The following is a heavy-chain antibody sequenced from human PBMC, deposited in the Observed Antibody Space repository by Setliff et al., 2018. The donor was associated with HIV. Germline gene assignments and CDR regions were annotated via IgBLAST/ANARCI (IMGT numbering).Heavy chain of an antibody. D-gene: IGHD2-2*01. V-gene: IGHV4-61*09. CDR3: ARPRLVPPRPYQYYFDY. J-gene: IGHJ4*02. CDR2: IHTTGST. Sequence: PSETLSLTCSVSGDSISSGSYYWSWIRLPAGKGLEWIGQIHTTGSTNYNPSLKSRVTISMDTSKNQFSLNLNSVTATDTAVYYCARPRLVPPRPYQYYFDYWGQGALVTVSS. CDR1: GDSISSGSYY.